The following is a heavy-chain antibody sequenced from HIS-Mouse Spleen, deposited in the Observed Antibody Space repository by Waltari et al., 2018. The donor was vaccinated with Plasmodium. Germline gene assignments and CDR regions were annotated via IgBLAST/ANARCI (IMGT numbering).Heavy chain of an antibody. Sequence: QVQLQESGPGLVKPSETLSLTCTVSGGSISSYYWSWIRQPPGKGLEWIAYIYYSGSTNDNPSLKSRVTISVDTSKNQFSLKLSSVTAADTVVFYCARGGYSSSSYYFDYWGQGTLVTVSS. CDR3: ARGGYSSSSYYFDY. J-gene: IGHJ4*02. V-gene: IGHV4-59*01. CDR1: GGSISSYY. D-gene: IGHD6-6*01. CDR2: IYYSGST.